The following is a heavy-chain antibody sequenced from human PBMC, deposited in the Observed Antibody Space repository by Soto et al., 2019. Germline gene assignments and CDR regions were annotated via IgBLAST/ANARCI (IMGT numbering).Heavy chain of an antibody. CDR1: GYSFTSYW. Sequence: ESLKISCKGSGYSFTSYWIGWVRQMPGKGLEWMGIIYPGDSDTRYSPSFQGQVTISADKSISTAYLQWSSLKASDTAMYYCARHSGSYYYYYGMDVWGQGTTVTAP. V-gene: IGHV5-51*01. D-gene: IGHD3-22*01. CDR2: IYPGDSDT. J-gene: IGHJ6*02. CDR3: ARHSGSYYYYYGMDV.